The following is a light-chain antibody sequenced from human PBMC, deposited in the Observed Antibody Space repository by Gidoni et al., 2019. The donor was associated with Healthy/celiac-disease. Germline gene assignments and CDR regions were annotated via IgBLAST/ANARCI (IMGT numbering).Light chain of an antibody. CDR3: QSADSSGTYRV. V-gene: IGLV3-25*03. J-gene: IGLJ3*02. Sequence: SSELTQPPSVSVSPGQTARITCSGYALPNQYAYWYQQKPGQAPVLVIYKDSERPSGIPERFSGSSSGTTVTLTISGVQAEDEADYYCQSADSSGTYRVFGGGTKLTV. CDR2: KDS. CDR1: ALPNQY.